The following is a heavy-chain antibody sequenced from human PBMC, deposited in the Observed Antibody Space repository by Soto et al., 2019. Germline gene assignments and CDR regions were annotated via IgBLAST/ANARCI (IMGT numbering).Heavy chain of an antibody. Sequence: GGSLRLSCAASGFTFSSYELNWFRQAPGKGLEWVSYISSSGSKICYADSVKGRFTISRDNAKNSLYMQMHSMRAEDTAVYYCARDGIHSGEFDYWGQGTLVTVSS. CDR2: ISSSGSKI. CDR1: GFTFSSYE. V-gene: IGHV3-48*03. J-gene: IGHJ4*02. CDR3: ARDGIHSGEFDY. D-gene: IGHD1-26*01.